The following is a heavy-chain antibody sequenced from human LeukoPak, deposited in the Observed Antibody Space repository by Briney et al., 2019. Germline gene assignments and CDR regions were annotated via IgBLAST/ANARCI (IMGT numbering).Heavy chain of an antibody. Sequence: SETLSLTRTVSGGAISSSYWSWIRQPPGKGLEWIGYIYYSGSTYYNPSLKSRVTISVDTSKNQFSLKLSSVTAADTAVYYCARHGHYYDTSGYYSIPDFWGQGTLVTVSS. V-gene: IGHV4-59*08. J-gene: IGHJ4*02. CDR1: GGAISSSY. D-gene: IGHD3-22*01. CDR2: IYYSGST. CDR3: ARHGHYYDTSGYYSIPDF.